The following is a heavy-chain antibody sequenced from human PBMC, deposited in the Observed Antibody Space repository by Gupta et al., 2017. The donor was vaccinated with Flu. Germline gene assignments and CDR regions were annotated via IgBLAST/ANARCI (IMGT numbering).Heavy chain of an antibody. V-gene: IGHV3-11*01. CDR2: ISSSGSTI. D-gene: IGHD4-23*01. J-gene: IGHJ4*02. CDR3: ARDLRATVVTRQRGLDY. Sequence: QVQLVESGGGLVKPGGSLRLSCAASGFTFSDYSMSWIRPAPGKGLEWLSYISSSGSTIYYADSVKGRFTISRDNAKNSLYLQMNSLRAEDTAVYYCARDLRATVVTRQRGLDYWGQGTLVTVSS. CDR1: GFTFSDYS.